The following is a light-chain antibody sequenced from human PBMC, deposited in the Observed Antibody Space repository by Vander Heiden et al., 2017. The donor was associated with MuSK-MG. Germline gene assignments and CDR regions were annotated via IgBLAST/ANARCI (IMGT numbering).Light chain of an antibody. CDR1: QSLLHSNGYNY. V-gene: IGKV2-28*01. CDR2: LGS. Sequence: DIVMTQSPLSLPVTPGEPASISCRSSQSLLHSNGYNYLDWYLQKPGQSPQLLIYLGSNRASGVPDRFSGSGSGTDFTLKISRVEAEDVGVYYCMQALTTFGQGTKVEIK. J-gene: IGKJ1*01. CDR3: MQALTT.